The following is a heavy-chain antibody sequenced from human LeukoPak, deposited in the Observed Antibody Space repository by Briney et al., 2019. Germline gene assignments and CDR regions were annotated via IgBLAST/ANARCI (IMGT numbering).Heavy chain of an antibody. Sequence: ASVKVSCKVSGYTLTELSMHWVRQAPGKGLEWMGGFDPEDGETIYAQMFQGRVTMTEDTSTDTAYMELSSLRSEDTAVYYCATAGQHSSGWGTVWGQGTLVTVSS. CDR2: FDPEDGET. CDR3: ATAGQHSSGWGTV. V-gene: IGHV1-24*01. CDR1: GYTLTELS. D-gene: IGHD6-19*01. J-gene: IGHJ4*02.